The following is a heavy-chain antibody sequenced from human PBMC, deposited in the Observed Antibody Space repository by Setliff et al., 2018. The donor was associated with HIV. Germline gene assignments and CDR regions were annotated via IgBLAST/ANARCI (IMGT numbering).Heavy chain of an antibody. CDR3: ARDHGVATVVMDYYSGMDV. Sequence: SETLSLTCTVSGDSISSGDYYWSWIRQPPGKGLEWIGYIYYSGNTYYNPSLKSRVTISLDTPKNQFSLTLSSVTAADTAVYYCARDHGVATVVMDYYSGMDVWGPGTTVTVSS. CDR1: GDSISSGDYY. V-gene: IGHV4-30-4*08. CDR2: IYYSGNT. J-gene: IGHJ6*02. D-gene: IGHD5-12*01.